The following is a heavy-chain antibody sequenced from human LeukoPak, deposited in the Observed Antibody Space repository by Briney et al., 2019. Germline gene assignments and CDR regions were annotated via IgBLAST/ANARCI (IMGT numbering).Heavy chain of an antibody. V-gene: IGHV4-39*07. CDR1: GGSISSSSYY. CDR3: ARGYWYYYDSSGYDY. Sequence: KASETLSLTCTVSGGSISSSSYYWGWIRQPPGKGLEWIGSIYYSGSTYYNPSLKSRVTISVDTSKNQFSLKLSSVTAADTAVYYCARGYWYYYDSSGYDYWGQGALVTVSS. D-gene: IGHD3-22*01. CDR2: IYYSGST. J-gene: IGHJ4*02.